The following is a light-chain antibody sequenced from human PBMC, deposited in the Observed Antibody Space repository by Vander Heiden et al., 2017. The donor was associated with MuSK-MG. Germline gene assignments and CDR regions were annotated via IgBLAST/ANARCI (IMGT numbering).Light chain of an antibody. V-gene: IGKV3-15*01. CDR1: QSVSSN. J-gene: IGKJ2*01. CDR2: GAS. Sequence: EIVMTPSPATLSVSPGERATLSCRASQSVSSNVAWYQQNPGLAPRLLIYGASTRAPGIPARFSGSGSGTELTLTISRLQSEDFAVYYCQQYNNWPYTFGQGTKLEIK. CDR3: QQYNNWPYT.